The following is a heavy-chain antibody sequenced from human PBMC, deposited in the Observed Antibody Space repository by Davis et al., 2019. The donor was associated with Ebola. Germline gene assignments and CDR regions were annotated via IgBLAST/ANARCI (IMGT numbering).Heavy chain of an antibody. J-gene: IGHJ4*02. Sequence: MPSETLSLTCAVFGGSFSDYYWTWFRQPPGKGLEWVGEITHTGSTSYNPSLKSRLSISVDTSKNQFSLKLTSVTAADTAMYYCASFTFGRGGYWGQGTLVTVSS. CDR3: ASFTFGRGGY. CDR2: ITHTGST. V-gene: IGHV4-34*10. CDR1: GGSFSDYY. D-gene: IGHD3-16*01.